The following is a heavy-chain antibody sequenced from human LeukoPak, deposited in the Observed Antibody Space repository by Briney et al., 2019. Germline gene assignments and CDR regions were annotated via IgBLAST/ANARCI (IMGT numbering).Heavy chain of an antibody. V-gene: IGHV3-23*01. D-gene: IGHD1-26*01. CDR3: VKGRKWELPLDY. CDR1: GFTFSSYA. CDR2: ISDSGLST. J-gene: IGHJ4*02. Sequence: PGESLRLSCAASGFTFSSYAMSWVRQAPGKGLEWVSAISDSGLSTYCADSVKGRFTISRDISKNTLYLQMNSLRAEDTAVYYCVKGRKWELPLDYWGQGTLVTVSS.